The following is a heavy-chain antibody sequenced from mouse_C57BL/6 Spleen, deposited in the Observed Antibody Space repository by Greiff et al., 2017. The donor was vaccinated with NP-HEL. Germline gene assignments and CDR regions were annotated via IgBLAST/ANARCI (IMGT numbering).Heavy chain of an antibody. V-gene: IGHV1-53*01. Sequence: QVQLQQPGTELVKPGASVKRACKASGYTFTRSWMHWVQPRPGQGLEWIGNINPSNGGTNYNEKFKSKATLTVDKSSSTAYMQLSSLTSEDSAVYYCARSKFITTVANFDYWGQGTTLTVSS. CDR3: ARSKFITTVANFDY. CDR1: GYTFTRSW. J-gene: IGHJ2*01. D-gene: IGHD1-1*01. CDR2: INPSNGGT.